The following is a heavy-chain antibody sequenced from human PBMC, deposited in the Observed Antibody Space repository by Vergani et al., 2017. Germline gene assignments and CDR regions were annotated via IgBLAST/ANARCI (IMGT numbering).Heavy chain of an antibody. V-gene: IGHV3-48*02. CDR3: AGDQVYGSGSYKIPDWFDP. CDR1: GFTFSSYS. D-gene: IGHD3-10*01. Sequence: EVQLVESGGGLVQPGGSLRLSCAASGFTFSSYSMNWVRQAPGKGLEWVSYISSSSSTIYYADSVKGRFTISRDNAKNSLYLQMNSLRYEDTAVYYCAGDQVYGSGSYKIPDWFDPWGQGTLVTVSS. CDR2: ISSSSSTI. J-gene: IGHJ5*02.